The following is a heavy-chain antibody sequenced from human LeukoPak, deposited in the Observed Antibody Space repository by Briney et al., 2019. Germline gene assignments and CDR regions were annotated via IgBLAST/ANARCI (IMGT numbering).Heavy chain of an antibody. Sequence: GSLRISCAASGFTFSDYDMHWVRQAPGKGLEWVAVISYDEFNKYYGGSVKGRFTISRDNPKNALYLPMNSLRAEDTAVYYCANSRRDGYNQWYYGMDVWGQGTTVTVSS. D-gene: IGHD5-24*01. CDR1: GFTFSDYD. J-gene: IGHJ6*02. V-gene: IGHV3-30*18. CDR2: ISYDEFNK. CDR3: ANSRRDGYNQWYYGMDV.